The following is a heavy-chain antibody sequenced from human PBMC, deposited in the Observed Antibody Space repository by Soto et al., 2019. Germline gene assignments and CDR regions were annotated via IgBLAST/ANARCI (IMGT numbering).Heavy chain of an antibody. CDR2: IIPIFGTA. CDR3: ARDTHVDTALGY. V-gene: IGHV1-69*13. Sequence: ASVKVSCKASGGTFSSYAISWVRQAPGQGLEWMGGIIPIFGTANYAQKFQGRVTITADESTSTAYMELSSLRSEDTAVYYCARDTHVDTALGYWGQGTLVTVSS. J-gene: IGHJ4*02. CDR1: GGTFSSYA. D-gene: IGHD5-18*01.